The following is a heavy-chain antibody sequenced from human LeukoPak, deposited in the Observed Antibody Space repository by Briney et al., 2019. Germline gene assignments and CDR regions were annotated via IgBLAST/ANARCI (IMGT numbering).Heavy chain of an antibody. J-gene: IGHJ3*02. Sequence: GASVKVSCKASGYTFTSYYMHWVRQAPGQGLEWMGWINPNSGGTNYAQKFQGRVTMTRDTSISTAYMELSRLRSDDTAVYYCARGLMYGSSYDAFDIWGQGTMVTVSS. CDR1: GYTFTSYY. CDR3: ARGLMYGSSYDAFDI. D-gene: IGHD3-10*01. CDR2: INPNSGGT. V-gene: IGHV1-2*02.